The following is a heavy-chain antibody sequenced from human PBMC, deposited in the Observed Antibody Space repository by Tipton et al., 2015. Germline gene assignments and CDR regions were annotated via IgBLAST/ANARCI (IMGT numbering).Heavy chain of an antibody. Sequence: LRLSCAVYGGSFSGYYWSWIRQTPGKGLEWIGEINHGGSSNYKTSLNSRVSVSVDTSKNQFSLRVSSVTAADTAVYYCARDGSYSYDDSGSCCLDLWGRGTLVTVSS. CDR1: GGSFSGYY. V-gene: IGHV4-34*01. J-gene: IGHJ2*01. D-gene: IGHD3-22*01. CDR3: ARDGSYSYDDSGSCCLDL. CDR2: INHGGSS.